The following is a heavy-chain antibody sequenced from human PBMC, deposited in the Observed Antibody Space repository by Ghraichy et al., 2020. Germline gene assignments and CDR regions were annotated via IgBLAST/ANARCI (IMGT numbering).Heavy chain of an antibody. CDR1: GFTFSSYA. CDR3: ARDPADYGGNPFDY. V-gene: IGHV3-30-3*01. Sequence: GGSLRLSCAASGFTFSSYAMHWVRQAPGKGLEWVAVISYDGSNKYYADSVKGRFTISRDNSKNTLYLQMNSLRAEDTAVYYCARDPADYGGNPFDYWGQGTLVTVSS. CDR2: ISYDGSNK. D-gene: IGHD4-23*01. J-gene: IGHJ4*02.